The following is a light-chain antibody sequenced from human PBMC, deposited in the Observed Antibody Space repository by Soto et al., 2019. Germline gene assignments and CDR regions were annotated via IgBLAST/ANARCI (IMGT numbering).Light chain of an antibody. V-gene: IGKV3-15*01. Sequence: EIVMTQSPATLSVSPGERATLSCRASQSVSSNLAWYQQKPGQAPRLLIYGASTRATGIPARFSGSGSGTEFTLTISSLKPEDFAVYYCQQYNNWHTLTFGGGTKVDIK. CDR3: QQYNNWHTLT. CDR2: GAS. CDR1: QSVSSN. J-gene: IGKJ4*01.